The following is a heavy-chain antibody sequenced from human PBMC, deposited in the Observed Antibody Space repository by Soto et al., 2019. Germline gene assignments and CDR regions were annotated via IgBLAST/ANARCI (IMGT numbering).Heavy chain of an antibody. D-gene: IGHD4-4*01. V-gene: IGHV4-34*01. CDR3: AKWSTDYNAFDA. CDR2: INHSGST. CDR1: GGSFSGYY. Sequence: SETLSLTCAVYGGSFSGYYWSWIRQPPGKGLEWIGEINHSGSTNYNPSLKSRVTISVDTSNNQFSLKLSSVTAADTAVYYCAKWSTDYNAFDAWGQGIKVTVSS. J-gene: IGHJ3*01.